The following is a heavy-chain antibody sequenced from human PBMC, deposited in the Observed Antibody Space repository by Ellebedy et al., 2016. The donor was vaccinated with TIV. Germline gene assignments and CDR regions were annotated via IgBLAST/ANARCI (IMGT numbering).Heavy chain of an antibody. CDR1: GGPISTYS. D-gene: IGHD5-18*01. J-gene: IGHJ4*02. CDR2: FYYSGST. CDR3: ARDAGYTYGYSLDH. V-gene: IGHV4-59*01. Sequence: MPSETLSLTFSVPGGPISTYSWTWIRQPPGTGLEWIGSFYYSGSTNYNPSLKRRVTISVDTSKNQFSLKLNSVTAADTAVYYCARDAGYTYGYSLDHWGRGTLVTVSS.